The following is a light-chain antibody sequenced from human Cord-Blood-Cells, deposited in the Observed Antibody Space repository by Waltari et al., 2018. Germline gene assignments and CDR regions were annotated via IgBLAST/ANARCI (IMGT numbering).Light chain of an antibody. CDR1: SSDVGGYHS. CDR2: DVS. V-gene: IGLV2-14*01. J-gene: IGLJ3*02. CDR3: SSYTSSSTWV. Sequence: QSALPQPASVSGSPGQSITISCTGTSSDVGGYHSVSWYQQHPGKAPKLMIYDVSNRPSGVSNRFSGSKSGNTASLTISGLQAEDEADYYCSSYTSSSTWVFGGGTKLTVL.